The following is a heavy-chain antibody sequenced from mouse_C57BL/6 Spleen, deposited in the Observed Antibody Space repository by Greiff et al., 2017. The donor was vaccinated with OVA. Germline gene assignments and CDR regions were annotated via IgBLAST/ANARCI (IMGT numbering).Heavy chain of an antibody. Sequence: QVQLQQSGPELVKPGASVKISCKASGYAFSSSWMNWVKQRPGTGLEWIGRIYPGDGDTNYNGKLKGKATLTADKSSSTAYMQLSSLTSEYSAVYFGARSLYYSNYDWYFDVWGTGTTVTVSS. CDR2: IYPGDGDT. V-gene: IGHV1-82*01. D-gene: IGHD2-5*01. CDR3: ARSLYYSNYDWYFDV. CDR1: GYAFSSSW. J-gene: IGHJ1*03.